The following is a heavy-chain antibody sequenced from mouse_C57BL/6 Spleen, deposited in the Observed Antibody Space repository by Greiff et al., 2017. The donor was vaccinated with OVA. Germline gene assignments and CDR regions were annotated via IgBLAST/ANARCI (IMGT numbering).Heavy chain of an antibody. CDR2: IYPGDGDT. V-gene: IGHV1-80*01. CDR1: GYAFSSYW. J-gene: IGHJ2*01. Sequence: VKLQESGAELVKPGASVKISCKASGYAFSSYWMNWVKQRPGKGLEWIGQIYPGDGDTNYNGKFKGKATLTADKSSSTAYMQLSSLTSEDSAVYFCARGGVYDGYYGYFDYWGQGTTLTVSS. D-gene: IGHD2-3*01. CDR3: ARGGVYDGYYGYFDY.